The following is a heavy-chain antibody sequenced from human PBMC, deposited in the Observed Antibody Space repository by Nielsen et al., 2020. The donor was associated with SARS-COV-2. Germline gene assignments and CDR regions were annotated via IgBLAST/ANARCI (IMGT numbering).Heavy chain of an antibody. Sequence: GGSLRLSCAASGFTFDDYAMHWVRQAPGKGLEWVSYISSSSSTIYYADSVKGRFTISRDNAKNSLYLQMNSLRDEDTAVYYCARDPPKYSSSSEGDFDYWGQGTLVTVSS. CDR3: ARDPPKYSSSSEGDFDY. V-gene: IGHV3-48*02. CDR1: GFTFDDYA. CDR2: ISSSSSTI. D-gene: IGHD6-6*01. J-gene: IGHJ4*02.